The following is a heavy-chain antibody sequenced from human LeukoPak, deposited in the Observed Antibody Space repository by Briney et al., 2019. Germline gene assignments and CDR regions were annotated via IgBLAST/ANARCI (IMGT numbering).Heavy chain of an antibody. Sequence: PSETLSLTCTVSGYSISSGYYWGWIRQPPGKGLEWIGSIYHSGSTYYNPSLKSRVTMSVDTSKNQFSLKLSSVTAADTAVYYCAREKTMVRGVIDYWGQGTLVTVSS. CDR3: AREKTMVRGVIDY. D-gene: IGHD3-10*01. V-gene: IGHV4-38-2*02. J-gene: IGHJ4*02. CDR2: IYHSGST. CDR1: GYSISSGYY.